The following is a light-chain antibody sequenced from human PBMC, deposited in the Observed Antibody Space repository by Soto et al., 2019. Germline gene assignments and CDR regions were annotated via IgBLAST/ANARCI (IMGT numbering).Light chain of an antibody. V-gene: IGKV1-5*03. CDR3: QYWDNYSWT. CDR1: QSITDW. Sequence: DIQMTQSPSILSASVGDRVTITCRVSQSITDWLAWYQQKPGKAPKFMIYKAYNLEGVVPSRFRGSGSGTAFTLTITSVQPDDFTTYFCQYWDNYSWTFGQGTKVPIK. CDR2: KAY. J-gene: IGKJ1*01.